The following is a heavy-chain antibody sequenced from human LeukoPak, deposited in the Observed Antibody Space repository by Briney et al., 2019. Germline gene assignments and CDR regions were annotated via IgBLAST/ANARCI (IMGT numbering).Heavy chain of an antibody. CDR2: IYPGDSDT. J-gene: IGHJ3*02. D-gene: IGHD3-3*01. CDR3: ARQPITIFGVVIYGDTFDI. V-gene: IGHV5-51*01. Sequence: KNGESLKISCKGSGYSFTSYWIGWVCQMPGKGLEWMGIIYPGDSDTRYSPSFQGQVTISADKSISTAYLQWSSLKASDTAMYYCARQPITIFGVVIYGDTFDIWGQGTMVTVSS. CDR1: GYSFTSYW.